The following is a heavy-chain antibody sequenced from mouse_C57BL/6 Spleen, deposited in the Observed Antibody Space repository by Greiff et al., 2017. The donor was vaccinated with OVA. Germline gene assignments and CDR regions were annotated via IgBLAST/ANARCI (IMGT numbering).Heavy chain of an antibody. V-gene: IGHV1-54*01. Sequence: QVQLKQSGAELVRPGTSVKVSCKASGYAFTNYLIEWVKQRPGQGLEWIGVINPGSGGTNYNEKFKGKATLTADKSSSTAYMQLSSLTSEDSAVYFCARRDGYYLYGAMDYWGQGTSVTVSS. J-gene: IGHJ4*01. CDR2: INPGSGGT. CDR1: GYAFTNYL. CDR3: ARRDGYYLYGAMDY. D-gene: IGHD2-3*01.